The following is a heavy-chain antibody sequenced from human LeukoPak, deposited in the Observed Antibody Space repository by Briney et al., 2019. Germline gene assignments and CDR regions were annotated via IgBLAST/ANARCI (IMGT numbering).Heavy chain of an antibody. V-gene: IGHV4-39*01. CDR2: IYYSGST. J-gene: IGHJ2*01. Sequence: PSETLSLTCAVYGGSFSSYYWGWIRQPPGKGLEWIGSIYYSGSTYYNPSLKSRVTISVDTSKNQFSLKLSSVTAADTAVYYCAITGTIWYFDLWGRGTLVTVSS. CDR3: AITGTIWYFDL. D-gene: IGHD1-7*01. CDR1: GGSFSSYY.